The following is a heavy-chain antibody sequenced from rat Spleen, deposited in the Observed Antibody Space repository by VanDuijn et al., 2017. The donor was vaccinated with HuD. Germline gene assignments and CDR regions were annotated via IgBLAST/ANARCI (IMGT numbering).Heavy chain of an antibody. CDR3: ARKAITTVPLFDY. D-gene: IGHD1-1*01. J-gene: IGHJ2*01. Sequence: QVQLKESGPGLVQPSQTLSLTCNVSGFSLSSYHVSWVRQPPGKGLEWMGVIWTGGNTVYNTPLKSRLSISRDISKSQVLLKMNSLQTEDTAMYFCARKAITTVPLFDYWGQGVMVTVSS. CDR2: IWTGGNT. CDR1: GFSLSSYH. V-gene: IGHV2-43*01.